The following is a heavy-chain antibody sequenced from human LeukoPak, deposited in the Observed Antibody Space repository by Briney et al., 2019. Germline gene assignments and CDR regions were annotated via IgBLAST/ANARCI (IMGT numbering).Heavy chain of an antibody. CDR1: GGSISSYY. Sequence: SETLSLTCTVSGGSISSYYWSWIRQPAGKGLEWIGRIYTSGSTNYNPSLKSRVTIALGTSRTQFSLRLNSVTAADTAVYYCVRLSVISPHRYFDLWGRGTLVTVSS. CDR2: IYTSGST. V-gene: IGHV4-4*07. D-gene: IGHD4-23*01. CDR3: VRLSVISPHRYFDL. J-gene: IGHJ2*01.